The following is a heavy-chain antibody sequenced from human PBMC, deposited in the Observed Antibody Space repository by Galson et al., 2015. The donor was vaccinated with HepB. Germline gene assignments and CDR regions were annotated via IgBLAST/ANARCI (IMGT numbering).Heavy chain of an antibody. Sequence: SLRLSCAASGFTFSSYGMHWVRQAPGKGLEWVAVIWYDGSNKYYADSVKGRFTISRDNSKNTLYLQMNSLRAEDTAVYYCAGGEGGYSGYDFDFWGQGTLVTVSS. V-gene: IGHV3-33*01. CDR3: AGGEGGYSGYDFDF. CDR1: GFTFSSYG. CDR2: IWYDGSNK. D-gene: IGHD5-12*01. J-gene: IGHJ4*02.